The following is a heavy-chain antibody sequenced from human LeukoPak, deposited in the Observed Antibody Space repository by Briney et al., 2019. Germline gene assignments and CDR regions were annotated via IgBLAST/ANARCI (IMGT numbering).Heavy chain of an antibody. CDR2: IRGDGSMT. J-gene: IGHJ4*02. CDR3: ARENLAAAADY. V-gene: IGHV3-74*01. CDR1: EFTFIVYW. Sequence: GGSLRLSCAASEFTFIVYWMHWVRQAPGKGLVWVSRIRGDGSMTNYADSVKGRFTISRDNAKNTLYLQMNSLRLEDTAVYYCARENLAAAADYWGQGTVVTVSS. D-gene: IGHD6-25*01.